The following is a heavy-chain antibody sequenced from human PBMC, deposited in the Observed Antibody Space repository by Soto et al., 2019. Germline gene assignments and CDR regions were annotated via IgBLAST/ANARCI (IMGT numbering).Heavy chain of an antibody. Sequence: GGSLRLSCAASGFTFSSYAMSWVRQAPGKGLEWVSAISGSGGSTYYADSVKGRFTISRDNSKNTLYLQMNSLRAEDTAVYYCSKEVRGSGHYGMDVWGQGTTVTVSS. V-gene: IGHV3-23*01. D-gene: IGHD3-10*01. CDR3: SKEVRGSGHYGMDV. CDR1: GFTFSSYA. CDR2: ISGSGGST. J-gene: IGHJ6*02.